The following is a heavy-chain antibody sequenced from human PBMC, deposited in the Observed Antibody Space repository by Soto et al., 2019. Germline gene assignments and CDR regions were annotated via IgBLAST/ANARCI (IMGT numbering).Heavy chain of an antibody. Sequence: QVQLVESGGGLVKPGGSLRLSCAASGFTFSDYYMSWIRQAPGKGLEWVSYISSSSSYTNYADSVKGRFTISRDNAKNSLYLQMNSLRAEDTAVYYCASEMAILTGSTSFDYWGQGTLVTVSS. CDR1: GFTFSDYY. V-gene: IGHV3-11*06. D-gene: IGHD3-9*01. CDR3: ASEMAILTGSTSFDY. J-gene: IGHJ4*02. CDR2: ISSSSSYT.